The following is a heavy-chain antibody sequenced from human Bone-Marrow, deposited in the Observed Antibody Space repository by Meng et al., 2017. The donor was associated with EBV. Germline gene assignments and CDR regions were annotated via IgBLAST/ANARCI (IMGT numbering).Heavy chain of an antibody. Sequence: QVTLQESGPGLVRPSQTLSLTCAVAGGSISTGYYYWTCIRQPPGKGLGWIGYMYYNGITYYNPSLKSRVTISGDSSKNQFSLKLTSVTAADTAVYFCARGSSFCSGGSCFENWGQGTLVTVLL. D-gene: IGHD2-15*01. CDR3: ARGSSFCSGGSCFEN. CDR1: GGSISTGYYY. V-gene: IGHV4-30-4*01. J-gene: IGHJ4*02. CDR2: MYYNGIT.